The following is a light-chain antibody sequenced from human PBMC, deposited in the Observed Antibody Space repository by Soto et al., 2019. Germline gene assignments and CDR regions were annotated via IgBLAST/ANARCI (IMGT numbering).Light chain of an antibody. CDR1: QSVSSY. V-gene: IGKV3-11*01. Sequence: IVLTQSPSTLPLSPGERATLSCRASQSVSSYFAWYQQKPGKAPRLLRYDASNRATGIPARFSGSGSGTDLTLTLSSLVPEEFAIDYCEQRTSWPGTFGQGTKLEIK. J-gene: IGKJ2*01. CDR3: EQRTSWPGT. CDR2: DAS.